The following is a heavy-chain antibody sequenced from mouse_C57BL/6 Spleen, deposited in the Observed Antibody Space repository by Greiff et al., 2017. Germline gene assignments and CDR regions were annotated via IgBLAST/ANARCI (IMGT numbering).Heavy chain of an antibody. CDR3: ARAPKFHHYCDY. CDR1: GYTFTSYW. J-gene: IGHJ2*01. D-gene: IGHD1-3*01. CDR2: IDPSDSYT. Sequence: QVQLKQPGAELVKPGASVKLSCKASGYTFTSYWMQWVKQRPGQGLEWIGEIDPSDSYTNYNQKFKGKATLTVDTSSSTAYMQLSSLTSEDSAVYYCARAPKFHHYCDYWGQGTTLTVSS. V-gene: IGHV1-50*01.